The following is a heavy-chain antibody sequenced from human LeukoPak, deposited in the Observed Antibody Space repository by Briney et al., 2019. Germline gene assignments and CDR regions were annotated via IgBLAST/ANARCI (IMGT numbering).Heavy chain of an antibody. CDR1: GGSISSTRYY. CDR2: IYYIGST. D-gene: IGHD1-26*01. V-gene: IGHV4-39*01. J-gene: IGHJ4*02. Sequence: PSEALSLTCTVSGGSISSTRYYWGWIRQPPGKGLEWIGSIYYIGSTYYNPSLKSRVTISVDTSKNQFSLKLRSVTAADTAVYYCARHVNSNGSPSDYWGQGTLVTVPS. CDR3: ARHVNSNGSPSDY.